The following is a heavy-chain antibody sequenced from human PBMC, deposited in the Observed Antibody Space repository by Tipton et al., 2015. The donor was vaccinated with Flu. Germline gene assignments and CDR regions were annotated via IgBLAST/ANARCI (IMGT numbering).Heavy chain of an antibody. J-gene: IGHJ3*02. CDR1: GGSISSSSYY. Sequence: TLSLTCTVSGGSISSSSYYWGWIRQPPGKGLEWIGSIYYSGSTYYNPSLKSRVTISVDTSKNQFSLKLSSVTAADTAVYYCARGLGYCSGGSCLGRLRNAFDIWGQGTMVTVSS. V-gene: IGHV4-39*01. D-gene: IGHD2-15*01. CDR3: ARGLGYCSGGSCLGRLRNAFDI. CDR2: IYYSGST.